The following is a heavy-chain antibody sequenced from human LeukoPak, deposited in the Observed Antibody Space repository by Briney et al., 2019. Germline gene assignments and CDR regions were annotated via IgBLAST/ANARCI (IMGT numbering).Heavy chain of an antibody. CDR3: ARGPRSYLDY. Sequence: SETLSLTXAVYGGSFSGYCWSWIRQPPGKGLEWIGEINHSGSTNYNPSLKSRVTISVDTSKNQFSLKLGSVTAADTAVYYCARGPRSYLDYWGQGTLVTVSS. J-gene: IGHJ4*03. CDR2: INHSGST. V-gene: IGHV4-34*01. CDR1: GGSFSGYC.